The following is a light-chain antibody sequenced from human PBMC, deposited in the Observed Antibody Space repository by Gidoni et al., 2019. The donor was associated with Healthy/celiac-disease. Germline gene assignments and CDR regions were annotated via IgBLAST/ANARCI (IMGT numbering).Light chain of an antibody. CDR3: QQSYSTPPS. V-gene: IGKV1-39*01. J-gene: IGKJ4*01. Sequence: DIQMTQSPSSLSASVGDRVTITCRASQSISSYFNWYQQKPGKAPKLLIYAASSLQSGVPSRFSGSGSATDFTLTISRLQPEDFANYYCQQSYSTPPSFGGGTQVEIK. CDR2: AAS. CDR1: QSISSY.